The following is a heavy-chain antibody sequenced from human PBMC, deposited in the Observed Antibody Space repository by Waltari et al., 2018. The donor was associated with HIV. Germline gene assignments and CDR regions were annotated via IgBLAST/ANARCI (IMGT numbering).Heavy chain of an antibody. CDR2: IVPSTEKT. CDR3: VRGRNRLSTDCRGAVCTNSYYYDMDV. CDR1: GYPFASFG. J-gene: IGHJ6*02. D-gene: IGHD2-15*01. Sequence: QLVQSGVEVKKPGASVKVSCKASGYPFASFGISWVRQAPGQGLEWMGWIVPSTEKTNILQTLQGRVTMTTDTSTSTAYMEMTSLRYDDTAVYYCVRGRNRLSTDCRGAVCTNSYYYDMDVWGQGTTVTVSS. V-gene: IGHV1-18*01.